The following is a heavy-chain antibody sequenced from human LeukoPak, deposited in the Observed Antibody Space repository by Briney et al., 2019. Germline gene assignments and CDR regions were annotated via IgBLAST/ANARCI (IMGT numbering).Heavy chain of an antibody. J-gene: IGHJ4*02. CDR1: GYTFTSFG. Sequence: ASVKVSCKASGYTFTSFGISWVRQAPRQGLEWMGWISGYNGYTKYAQKVQGRVTMTTDTSTSTAYMELSSLRSEDTAVYYCATAEHWFGDRGQPRDYWGQGTLVTVSS. CDR3: ATAEHWFGDRGQPRDY. V-gene: IGHV1-18*01. D-gene: IGHD3-10*01. CDR2: ISGYNGYT.